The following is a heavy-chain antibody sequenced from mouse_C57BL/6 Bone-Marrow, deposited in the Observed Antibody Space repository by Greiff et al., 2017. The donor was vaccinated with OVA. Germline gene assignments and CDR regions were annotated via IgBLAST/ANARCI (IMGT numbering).Heavy chain of an antibody. Sequence: VQLQQSGAELVRPGSSVKLSCKASGYTFTSYWMDWVKQRPGQGLEWIGNIYPSDSETHYNQKFKDKATLTVDKSSSTAYMQLSSLTSEDSAVYYCAILPYYYGSSLFAYWGQGTLVTVSA. CDR2: IYPSDSET. CDR1: GYTFTSYW. CDR3: AILPYYYGSSLFAY. V-gene: IGHV1-61*01. J-gene: IGHJ3*01. D-gene: IGHD1-1*01.